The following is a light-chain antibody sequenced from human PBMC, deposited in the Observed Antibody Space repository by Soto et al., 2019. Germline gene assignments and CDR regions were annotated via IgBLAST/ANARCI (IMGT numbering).Light chain of an antibody. Sequence: DIQMTQSPSSLSASVGDRVTITCRASQSISSYLNWYQQKPGKAPKLLIYAASSLHSGVPSRFSGSGSATAFTRTIGSLPTEDFPTDYYQHYYSTPLTCGGGTKVEIK. CDR3: QHYYSTPLT. J-gene: IGKJ4*01. CDR1: QSISSY. CDR2: AAS. V-gene: IGKV1-39*01.